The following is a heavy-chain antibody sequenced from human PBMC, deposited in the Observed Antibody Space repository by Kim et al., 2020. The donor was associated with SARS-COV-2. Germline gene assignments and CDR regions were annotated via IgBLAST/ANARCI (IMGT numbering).Heavy chain of an antibody. CDR3: ARGVQLLD. V-gene: IGHV4-34*01. CDR2: INHSGST. Sequence: SETLSLTCVVYGGSFSGYYWSWIRQPPGKGLEWIGEINHSGSTNYNPSLKSRVTISVDTSKNHFSLKLTSVTAAATAVYYCARGVQLLDWGQGTLVTVSS. J-gene: IGHJ4*02. CDR1: GGSFSGYY. D-gene: IGHD5-18*01.